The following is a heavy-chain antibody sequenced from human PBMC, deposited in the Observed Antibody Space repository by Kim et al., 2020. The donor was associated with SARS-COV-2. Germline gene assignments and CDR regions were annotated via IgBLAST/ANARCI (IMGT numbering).Heavy chain of an antibody. Sequence: GGSLRLSCAASGFAVYRFAMNWVRQAPGKRLEWISAITNNNGKTYYQDSVKGRFTISRDESKNIVYLHMNSLRVEDTAVYYCAKDHPSPGWPTFGDWGQG. CDR3: AKDHPSPGWPTFGD. D-gene: IGHD6-19*01. V-gene: IGHV3-23*01. CDR1: GFAVYRFA. J-gene: IGHJ4*02. CDR2: ITNNNGKT.